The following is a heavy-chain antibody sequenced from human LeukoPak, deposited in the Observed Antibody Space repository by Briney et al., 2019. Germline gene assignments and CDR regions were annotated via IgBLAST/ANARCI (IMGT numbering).Heavy chain of an antibody. Sequence: GASVKVSCKASGYTFTNYGISWVRQAPGQGLEWMGWISIQKGNTNYAQKLQGRVTMTTDESTSTAYMELSSLRSEDTAVYYCARARNDFWSGYHYDYWGQGTLVTVSS. J-gene: IGHJ4*02. V-gene: IGHV1-18*01. CDR3: ARARNDFWSGYHYDY. CDR1: GYTFTNYG. CDR2: ISIQKGNT. D-gene: IGHD3-3*01.